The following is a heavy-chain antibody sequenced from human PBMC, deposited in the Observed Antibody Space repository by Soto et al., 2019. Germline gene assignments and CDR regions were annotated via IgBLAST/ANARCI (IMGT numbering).Heavy chain of an antibody. CDR2: IYYSGST. CDR3: ARHRASSSFNWFDP. V-gene: IGHV4-39*01. CDR1: GGSISSSSYY. D-gene: IGHD6-13*01. Sequence: ASETLSLTCTVSGGSISSSSYYWGWIRQPPGKGLEWIGSIYYSGSTYYNPSLKSRVTISVDTSKNQFSLELSSVTAADTAVYYCARHRASSSFNWFDPWGQGTQVTVSS. J-gene: IGHJ5*02.